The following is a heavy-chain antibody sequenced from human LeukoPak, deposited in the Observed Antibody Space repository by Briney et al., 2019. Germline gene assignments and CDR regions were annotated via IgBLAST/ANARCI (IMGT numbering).Heavy chain of an antibody. D-gene: IGHD4-17*01. J-gene: IGHJ6*02. V-gene: IGHV1-18*01. CDR1: GYTFTSYG. CDR2: ISAYNGNT. Sequence: GASVKVSCKASGYTFTSYGISWVRQAPGQGLEWMGWISAYNGNTNYAQKLQGRVTMTTDTSTSTAYMELRSLRSDDTAVYYCARVVRWWDGDRYYYYYGMDVWGQGTTVTVSS. CDR3: ARVVRWWDGDRYYYYYGMDV.